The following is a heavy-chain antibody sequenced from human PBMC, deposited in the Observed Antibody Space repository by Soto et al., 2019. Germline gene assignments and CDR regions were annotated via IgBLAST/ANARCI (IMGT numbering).Heavy chain of an antibody. CDR2: ISPARDP. D-gene: IGHD2-8*01. J-gene: IGHJ6*02. CDR1: GFTFRNYD. CDR3: ARTNRDFYGLDV. Sequence: EVQLVESGGGLVQPGGSLRLSCEASGFTFRNYDMHWVRQGPGKGLEWVSGISPARDPDYADSVEGRFTISRENAQNSFFLQMNSLRVGDTAVYDCARTNRDFYGLDVWGQGTTVIVSS. V-gene: IGHV3-13*05.